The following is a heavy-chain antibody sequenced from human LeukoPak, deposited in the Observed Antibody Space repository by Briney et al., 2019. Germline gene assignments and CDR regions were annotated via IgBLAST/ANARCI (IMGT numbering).Heavy chain of an antibody. CDR3: AKVDNSGWYDI. V-gene: IGHV3-23*01. CDR1: GFTFNTYA. CDR2: ISHSGGST. D-gene: IGHD6-19*01. J-gene: IGHJ5*02. Sequence: GGSLRLSCAASGFTFNTYAIYWVRQAPGKGLEWVSPISHSGGSTYYADSVKGRFTISRDNSKNTLYLQMNSLRVEDTAIYYCAKVDNSGWYDIWGQGTLVTVSS.